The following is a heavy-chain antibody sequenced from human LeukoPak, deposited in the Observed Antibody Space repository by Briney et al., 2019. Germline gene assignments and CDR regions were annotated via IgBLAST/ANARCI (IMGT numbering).Heavy chain of an antibody. J-gene: IGHJ4*02. CDR3: ARGGDGYSSHTK. Sequence: SETLSLTCAVYGGSFSGYYWSWIRQPPGKGLEWIGEINHSGSTNYNPSPKSRVTISVDTSKNQFSLKLSSVTAADTAVYYCARGGDGYSSHTKWGQGTLVTVSS. CDR2: INHSGST. V-gene: IGHV4-34*01. CDR1: GGSFSGYY. D-gene: IGHD6-13*01.